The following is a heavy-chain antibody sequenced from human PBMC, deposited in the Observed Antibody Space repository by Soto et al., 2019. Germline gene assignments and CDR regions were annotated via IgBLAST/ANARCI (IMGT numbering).Heavy chain of an antibody. D-gene: IGHD5-12*01. CDR3: ASQRRDGYFGDY. V-gene: IGHV3-7*01. CDR1: GFTFQTYW. Sequence: EVQLVESGGGLVQPGGSLRLSCVGSGFTFQTYWMTWVRQAPGPGLEWVANIKQDGSEEHYVDSVKGWFTISRDNAKNSLYLQMNSLRAEDTAVYYCASQRRDGYFGDYWGQGTLVTVSS. J-gene: IGHJ4*02. CDR2: IKQDGSEE.